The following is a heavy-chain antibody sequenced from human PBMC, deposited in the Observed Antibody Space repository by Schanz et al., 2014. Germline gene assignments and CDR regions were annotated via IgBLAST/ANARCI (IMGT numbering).Heavy chain of an antibody. Sequence: VQSVHSGTEVQKLGASVKVSCKASGYTFTSYSIHWVRQAPGQGLEWMGWINVGNGNMKYSQKFQGRVTITRDTLASTAYMEVSSLRSEDTAVYYCARSGSSNWYFFDYWGQGTLVTVSS. V-gene: IGHV1-3*01. CDR1: GYTFTSYS. J-gene: IGHJ4*02. CDR3: ARSGSSNWYFFDY. CDR2: INVGNGNM. D-gene: IGHD6-13*01.